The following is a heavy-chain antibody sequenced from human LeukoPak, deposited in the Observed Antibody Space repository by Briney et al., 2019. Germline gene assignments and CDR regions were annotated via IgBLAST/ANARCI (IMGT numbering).Heavy chain of an antibody. J-gene: IGHJ4*02. CDR3: TVVSRDY. Sequence: GGSLRLSCAASGFTFSSYWMNWIRQAPGKGLEWVANIKQDGSERYYVDSVKGRFTISRDSAKKSLYLQMNSLRAEDTAVYYCTVVSRDYWGQGTLVTVSS. D-gene: IGHD3-22*01. V-gene: IGHV3-7*01. CDR2: IKQDGSER. CDR1: GFTFSSYW.